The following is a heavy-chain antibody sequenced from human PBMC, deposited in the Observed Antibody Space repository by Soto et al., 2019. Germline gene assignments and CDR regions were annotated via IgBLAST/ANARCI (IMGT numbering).Heavy chain of an antibody. CDR1: GGTFSTYG. Sequence: QVQLVQSGAEVKKPGSSVKVSCKASGGTFSTYGINWVRLAPGQGLEWMGWIIPKFGTTKNAQKFQGRVTLTADESTNTADMELKYLRSEDTAVYFCAREVDPYYGGNSLPLDYWGQGTLVTVSS. D-gene: IGHD4-17*01. J-gene: IGHJ4*02. V-gene: IGHV1-69*13. CDR3: AREVDPYYGGNSLPLDY. CDR2: IIPKFGTT.